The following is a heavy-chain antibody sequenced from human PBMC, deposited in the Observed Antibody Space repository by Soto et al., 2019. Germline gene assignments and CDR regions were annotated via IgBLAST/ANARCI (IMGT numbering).Heavy chain of an antibody. D-gene: IGHD3-3*01. Sequence: PSETLSLTCTVSGGSISSSSYYWGWIRQPPGKGLEWIGSIYYSGSTNYNPSLKSRVTISVDTSKNQFSLKLSSVTAADTAVYYCARQNSIFGAEGWFDPWGQGTLVTVSS. CDR2: IYYSGST. J-gene: IGHJ5*02. CDR3: ARQNSIFGAEGWFDP. V-gene: IGHV4-39*01. CDR1: GGSISSSSYY.